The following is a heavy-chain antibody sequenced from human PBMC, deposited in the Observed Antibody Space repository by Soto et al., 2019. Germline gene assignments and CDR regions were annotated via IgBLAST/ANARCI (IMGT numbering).Heavy chain of an antibody. V-gene: IGHV3-9*01. CDR3: AKGTSRGLRFLEWLEYFQH. J-gene: IGHJ1*01. CDR2: ISWNSGSI. CDR1: GFTFDDYA. Sequence: EVQLVESGGGLVQPGRSLRLSCAASGFTFDDYAMHWVRQAPGKGLEWVSGISWNSGSIGYADSVKGRFTISRDNAKNSLYLQMNSLRAEDTALYYCAKGTSRGLRFLEWLEYFQHWGQGTLVTVSS. D-gene: IGHD3-3*01.